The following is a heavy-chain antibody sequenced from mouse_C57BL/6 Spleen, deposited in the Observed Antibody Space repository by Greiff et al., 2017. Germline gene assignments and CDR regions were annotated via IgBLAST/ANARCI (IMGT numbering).Heavy chain of an antibody. CDR3: ARSGLGRGFDY. V-gene: IGHV1-59*01. Sequence: QVQLQQPGAELVRPGTSVKLSCKASGYTFTSYWMHWVKQRPGQGLEWIGVIDPSDSYTNYNQKFKGKATLTVDTSSSTAYMQLSSLTSEDSAVYYCARSGLGRGFDYWGQGTTLTVSS. D-gene: IGHD4-1*01. CDR1: GYTFTSYW. J-gene: IGHJ2*01. CDR2: IDPSDSYT.